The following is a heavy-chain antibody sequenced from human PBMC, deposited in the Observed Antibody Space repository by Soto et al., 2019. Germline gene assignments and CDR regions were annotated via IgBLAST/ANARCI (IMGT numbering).Heavy chain of an antibody. CDR2: INPSGGST. CDR1: GYTFTSYY. CDR3: ARDSNGYNYRAPYYFDY. J-gene: IGHJ4*02. D-gene: IGHD5-12*01. Sequence: ASVKVSCKASGYTFTSYYMHWVRQAPGQGLEWMGIINPSGGSTSYAQKFQGRVTMTRGTSTSTVYMELSSLRSEDTAVYYCARDSNGYNYRAPYYFDYWGQGPLVTVSS. V-gene: IGHV1-46*01.